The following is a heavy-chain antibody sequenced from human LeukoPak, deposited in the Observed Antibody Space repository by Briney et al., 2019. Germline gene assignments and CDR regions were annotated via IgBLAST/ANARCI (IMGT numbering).Heavy chain of an antibody. Sequence: PSQTLSLTCTVSGGSISRGGYYWSWIRPRPGKGLEWIGYIDNSGSAYYNPSLKSRVTISVDTSQNQFSLKLSSVTAADTAVYYCARDLAGHNPWGQGTLVIVSS. J-gene: IGHJ5*02. CDR3: ARDLAGHNP. V-gene: IGHV4-31*03. CDR1: GGSISRGGYY. CDR2: IDNSGSA. D-gene: IGHD2-21*01.